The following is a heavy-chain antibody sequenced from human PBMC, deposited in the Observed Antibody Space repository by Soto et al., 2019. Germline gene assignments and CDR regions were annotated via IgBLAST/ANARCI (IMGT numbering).Heavy chain of an antibody. CDR3: AREYRFGELSKDYYYMDV. J-gene: IGHJ6*03. CDR1: GGSISSGGYY. Sequence: SETLSLTCTVSGGSISSGGYYWSWIRQHPGKGLEWIGYIYYSGSTYYNPSLKSRVTISVDTSKNQFSLKLSSVTAADTAVYYCAREYRFGELSKDYYYMDVWGKGTTVTVSS. CDR2: IYYSGST. D-gene: IGHD3-10*01. V-gene: IGHV4-31*03.